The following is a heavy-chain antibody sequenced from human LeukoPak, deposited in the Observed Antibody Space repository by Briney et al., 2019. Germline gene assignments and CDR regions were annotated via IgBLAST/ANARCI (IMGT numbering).Heavy chain of an antibody. Sequence: PSQTLSLTCAISGDSVSSNSAVWNWIRQSPSRGLEWLGRTYYRSKWSNNYAVSVKSRIIINPDTSENQFSLQLSSMTPEDTAVYYCARGDQAFDYWGQGTLVTVSS. V-gene: IGHV6-1*01. J-gene: IGHJ4*02. CDR3: ARGDQAFDY. D-gene: IGHD2-2*01. CDR1: GDSVSSNSAV. CDR2: TYYRSKWSN.